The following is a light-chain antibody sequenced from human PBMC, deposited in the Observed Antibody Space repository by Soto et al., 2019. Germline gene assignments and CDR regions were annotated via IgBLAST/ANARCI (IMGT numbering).Light chain of an antibody. CDR3: QQRSNWPIT. CDR1: QSVSSY. Sequence: EIVLTQSPATLSLSPGERATLSCRASQSVSSYLAWYQQKPGQAPRLLIYDASNRATGIPARFSGSGSGTDFTLTISSLEPEEFAVYYCQQRSNWPITVGQGTRLELK. CDR2: DAS. V-gene: IGKV3-11*01. J-gene: IGKJ5*01.